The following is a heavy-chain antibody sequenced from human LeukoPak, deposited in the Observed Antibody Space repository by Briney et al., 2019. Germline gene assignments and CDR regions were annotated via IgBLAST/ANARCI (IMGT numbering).Heavy chain of an antibody. J-gene: IGHJ4*02. CDR3: ACQYYYDSSALGIGDY. D-gene: IGHD3-22*01. CDR1: GFTVSSNY. V-gene: IGHV3-66*04. CDR2: IYSGGST. Sequence: GGSLRLSCAASGFTVSSNYMSWVRQAPGKGLEWVSVIYSGGSTYYADSVKGRFTISRDNSKNTLYLQMNSLRAEDTAVYYCACQYYYDSSALGIGDYWGQGTLVTVSS.